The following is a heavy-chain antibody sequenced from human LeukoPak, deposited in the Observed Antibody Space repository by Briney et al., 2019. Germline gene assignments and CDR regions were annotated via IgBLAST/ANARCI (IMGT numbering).Heavy chain of an antibody. V-gene: IGHV4-39*07. J-gene: IGHJ3*02. CDR1: GDSISSSSYY. Sequence: ASETLSLTCTVSGDSISSSSYYWGWIRQPPGKGLEWIGGIYYSGNTYYNPSLKSRVTISVDTSKNQFSLKLSSVTAADTAVYYCARDIPGWLRAFDIWGQGTMVTVSS. D-gene: IGHD2-2*01. CDR2: IYYSGNT. CDR3: ARDIPGWLRAFDI.